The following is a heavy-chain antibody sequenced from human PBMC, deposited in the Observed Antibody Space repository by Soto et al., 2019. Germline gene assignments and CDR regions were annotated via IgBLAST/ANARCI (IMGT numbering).Heavy chain of an antibody. CDR3: AKDPWNDVADDYYYYYYMDV. D-gene: IGHD1-1*01. CDR2: ISYDGSNK. J-gene: IGHJ6*03. CDR1: GFTFSSYG. V-gene: IGHV3-30*18. Sequence: QVQLVESGGGVVQPGRSLRLSCAASGFTFSSYGMHWVRQAPGKGLEWVAVISYDGSNKYYADSVKGRFTISRDNSKNTLYLQMNSLRSEDTAVYYCAKDPWNDVADDYYYYYYMDVWGKGTTVTVSS.